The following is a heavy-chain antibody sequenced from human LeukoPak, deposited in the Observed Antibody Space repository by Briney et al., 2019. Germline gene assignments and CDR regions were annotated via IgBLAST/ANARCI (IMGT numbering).Heavy chain of an antibody. D-gene: IGHD4-17*01. CDR1: GFTFSSYW. V-gene: IGHV3-7*01. CDR3: ARSDYVFSRGAFDI. CDR2: IKQDGSNK. J-gene: IGHJ3*02. Sequence: GGSLRLSCAASGFTFSSYWMSWVRQAPGKGLEWVANIKQDGSNKYYADSVKGRFTISRDNSKNTLYLQMNSLRAEDTAVYYCARSDYVFSRGAFDIWGQGTMVTVSS.